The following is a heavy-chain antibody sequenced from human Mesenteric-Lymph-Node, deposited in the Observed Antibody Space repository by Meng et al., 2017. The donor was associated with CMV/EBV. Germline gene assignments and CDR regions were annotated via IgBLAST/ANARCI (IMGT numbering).Heavy chain of an antibody. Sequence: GESLKISCAASGFTFSSYWMHWVRQAPGKGLVWVSRINSDGSNTSYADSVKGRFTISRDNAKNTLYLQMNSLRAEDTAVYYCARALAYDFWSYYYYGMDVWGQGTTVTVSS. CDR1: GFTFSSYW. V-gene: IGHV3-74*01. D-gene: IGHD3-3*01. CDR3: ARALAYDFWSYYYYGMDV. CDR2: INSDGSNT. J-gene: IGHJ6*02.